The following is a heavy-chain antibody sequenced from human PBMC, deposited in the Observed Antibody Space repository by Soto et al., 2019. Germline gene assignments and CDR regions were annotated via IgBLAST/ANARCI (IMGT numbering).Heavy chain of an antibody. V-gene: IGHV3-30*18. CDR1: GFTFSNYG. Sequence: ESGGGVVQPGRSLRLSCAASGFTFSNYGMHWVRQAPGKGLEWVAVISYHGSDKYYADSVKGRFTISRDNSKNTLYLQMDSPRAEDTAVYYCAKDHLTTTVTTVGYWGQGTLVTVSS. J-gene: IGHJ4*02. D-gene: IGHD4-17*01. CDR2: ISYHGSDK. CDR3: AKDHLTTTVTTVGY.